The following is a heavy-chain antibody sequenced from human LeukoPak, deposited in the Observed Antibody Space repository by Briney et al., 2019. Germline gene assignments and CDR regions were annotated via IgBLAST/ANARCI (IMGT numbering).Heavy chain of an antibody. CDR1: GFTFSSYG. J-gene: IGHJ4*02. D-gene: IGHD3-22*01. CDR3: AKDPTHYRVWDDYDSTVLSY. V-gene: IGHV3-30*02. CDR2: IRYDGSNK. Sequence: AGGSLRLSCAAPGFTFSSYGMHWVRQAPGKGLEWVAFIRYDGSNKYYADSVKGRFTISRDNSKNTLYLQMNSLRAADTAVYYCAKDPTHYRVWDDYDSTVLSYWGQGTLVTVSS.